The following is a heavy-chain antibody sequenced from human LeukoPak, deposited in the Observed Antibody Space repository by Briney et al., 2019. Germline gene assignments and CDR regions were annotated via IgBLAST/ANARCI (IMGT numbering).Heavy chain of an antibody. CDR1: GFTFRTYN. D-gene: IGHD3-22*01. J-gene: IGHJ4*02. CDR2: ITSGGTTI. Sequence: QPGGSLRLSCAASGFTFRTYNMNWVRQAPGKGLEWVSYITSGGTTIYYADSVKGRFTISRDNAKNSLYLQMNSLRAEDTAVYYCARSPRTHYYYDSSGYYTPYYFDYWGQGTLVTVSS. CDR3: ARSPRTHYYYDSSGYYTPYYFDY. V-gene: IGHV3-48*01.